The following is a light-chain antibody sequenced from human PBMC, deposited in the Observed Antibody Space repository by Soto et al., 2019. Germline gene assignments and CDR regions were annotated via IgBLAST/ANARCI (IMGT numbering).Light chain of an antibody. CDR1: SSDVGSYNF. Sequence: QSVLTQPASVSGSPGQSITISCTGTSSDVGSYNFVSWYQQFPGEAPKLMIYEGSERPSGVSYRFSGSKSGNTASLTISGLQAEDEADYYCCSYAGSATWIFGGGTK. CDR3: CSYAGSATWI. J-gene: IGLJ2*01. CDR2: EGS. V-gene: IGLV2-23*01.